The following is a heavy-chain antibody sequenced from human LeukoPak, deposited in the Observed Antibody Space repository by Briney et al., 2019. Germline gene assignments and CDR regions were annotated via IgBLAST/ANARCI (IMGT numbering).Heavy chain of an antibody. CDR3: ARVGYCSGGSCYEPIDY. D-gene: IGHD2-15*01. V-gene: IGHV1-8*01. J-gene: IGHJ4*02. CDR2: MNPNSGNT. Sequence: ASVKVSCKASGYTFTSYDINWVRQATGQGLEWMGWMNPNSGNTGYAQKFQGRVTMTTDTSTSTAYMELRSLRSDDTAVYYCARVGYCSGGSCYEPIDYWGQGTLVTVSS. CDR1: GYTFTSYD.